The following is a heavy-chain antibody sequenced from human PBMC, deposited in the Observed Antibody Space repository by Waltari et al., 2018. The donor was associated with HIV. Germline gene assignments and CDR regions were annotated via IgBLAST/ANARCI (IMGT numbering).Heavy chain of an antibody. CDR1: GGSISSSSYY. J-gene: IGHJ3*02. D-gene: IGHD3-16*02. Sequence: QLQLQESGPGLVKPSETLSLTCTVSGGSISSSSYYWGWIRQPPGKGLEWIGSIYYSESTYYNPSLKSRVSISVDTSKNQFSLKLSSVTAADTAVYYCARDRALLRLGELSPGAFDIWGQGTMVTVSS. CDR3: ARDRALLRLGELSPGAFDI. V-gene: IGHV4-39*07. CDR2: IYYSEST.